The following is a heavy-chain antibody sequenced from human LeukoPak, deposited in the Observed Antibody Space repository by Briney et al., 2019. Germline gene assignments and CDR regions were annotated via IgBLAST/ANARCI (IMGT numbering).Heavy chain of an antibody. Sequence: GASVKVSCKASGYTFTGYYMHWVRQAPGQGLEWMGWINPNSGGTNYAQKFQGRVTMTRDTSISTAYMELSRLRYDDTAVYYCASIPRGYCSGGSCYGVDYYYYYGMDVWGQGTTVTVSS. CDR1: GYTFTGYY. D-gene: IGHD2-15*01. V-gene: IGHV1-2*02. CDR2: INPNSGGT. CDR3: ASIPRGYCSGGSCYGVDYYYYYGMDV. J-gene: IGHJ6*02.